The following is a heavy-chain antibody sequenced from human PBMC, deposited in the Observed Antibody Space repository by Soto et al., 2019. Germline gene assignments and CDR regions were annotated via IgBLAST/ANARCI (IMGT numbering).Heavy chain of an antibody. CDR2: MNTNSGNT. J-gene: IGHJ6*02. D-gene: IGHD2-15*01. Sequence: WASVKVSCKASGYTFTSYDINWVRQATGQGLEWMGCMNTNSGNTGYAQKFQGRVNMTRNTSISTAYMELSSLRSEDTAVYYCARGQDIVVVVAGSYGMDXWGQGTTVTVS. V-gene: IGHV1-8*01. CDR1: GYTFTSYD. CDR3: ARGQDIVVVVAGSYGMDX.